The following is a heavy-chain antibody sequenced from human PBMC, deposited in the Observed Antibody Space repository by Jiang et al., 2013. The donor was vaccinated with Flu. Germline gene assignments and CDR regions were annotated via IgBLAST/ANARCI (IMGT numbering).Heavy chain of an antibody. V-gene: IGHV4-61*01. Sequence: SLTCTVSGGSVSSGSYYWSWIRQPPGKGLEWIGYIYYSGSTNYNPSLKSRVTISVDTSKNQFSLKLSSVTAADTAVYYCARLGARYCSGGSCYRRATWFDPWGQGTLVTVSS. CDR3: ARLGARYCSGGSCYRRATWFDP. CDR1: GGSVSSGSYY. CDR2: IYYSGST. D-gene: IGHD2-15*01. J-gene: IGHJ5*02.